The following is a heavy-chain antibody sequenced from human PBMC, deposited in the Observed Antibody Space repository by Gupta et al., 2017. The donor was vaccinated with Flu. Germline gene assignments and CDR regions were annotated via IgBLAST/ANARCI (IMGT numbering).Heavy chain of an antibody. V-gene: IGHV3-21*01. D-gene: IGHD2-2*01. J-gene: IGHJ3*02. CDR1: GFTFSSYS. CDR2: ISSSSSYI. CDR3: AREQLPRGAFDI. Sequence: EVQLVESGGGLVKPGGSLRLSCAASGFTFSSYSMNWVRQAPGKGLEWVSSISSSSSYIYYADSVKGRFTISRDNAKNSLYLQMNSLRAEDTAVYYCAREQLPRGAFDIWGQGTMVTVSS.